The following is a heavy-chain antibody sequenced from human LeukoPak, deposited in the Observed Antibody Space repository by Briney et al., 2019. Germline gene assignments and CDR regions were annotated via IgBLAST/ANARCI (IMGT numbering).Heavy chain of an antibody. D-gene: IGHD6-19*01. V-gene: IGHV3-9*01. J-gene: IGHJ4*02. CDR1: GFIFNNYA. Sequence: GRSLRLSCAGSGFIFNNYAMHWVRQPPGKGLEWVSGISWNGDTIDYADSVRGRFTISRDNAKNSLYLQMDSLRVEDTAFYYCAKDNRRHYTSGPNPDSLHWGQGALVTVSS. CDR3: AKDNRRHYTSGPNPDSLH. CDR2: ISWNGDTI.